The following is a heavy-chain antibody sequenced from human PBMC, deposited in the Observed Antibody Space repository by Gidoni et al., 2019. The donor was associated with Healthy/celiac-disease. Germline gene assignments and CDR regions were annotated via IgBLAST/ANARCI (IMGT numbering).Heavy chain of an antibody. Sequence: QVQLVESGGGLVKPGGSMRLACAAHGFTFSDYYMSWIRQAPGKGLEWVSYISSSVSTIYYADSVKGLFTISRDNAKNSLYLQMNSLRAEDTAVYYCARDGVGASYFDYWGQGTLVTVSS. CDR1: GFTFSDYY. J-gene: IGHJ4*02. D-gene: IGHD1-26*01. CDR2: ISSSVSTI. V-gene: IGHV3-11*01. CDR3: ARDGVGASYFDY.